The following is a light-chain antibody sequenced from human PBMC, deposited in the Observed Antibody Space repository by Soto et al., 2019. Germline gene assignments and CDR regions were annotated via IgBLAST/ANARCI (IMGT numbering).Light chain of an antibody. CDR1: SSDVGGSIY. V-gene: IGLV2-14*01. J-gene: IGLJ1*01. CDR3: SSFTGTSTQYV. CDR2: EVN. Sequence: QSVLTQPASVSGSPGQSITLSCTGSSSDVGGSIYVSWYQQHPGKAPKLMIYEVNNRPSGVSNRFSGSKSGNTASLTISELQAEDEAHYYCSSFTGTSTQYVFGSGTQLTVL.